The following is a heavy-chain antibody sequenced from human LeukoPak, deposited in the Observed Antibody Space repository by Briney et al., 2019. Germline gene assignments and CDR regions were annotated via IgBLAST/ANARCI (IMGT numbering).Heavy chain of an antibody. Sequence: GGSLRLSCAASGFTFSNYAMYWVRQAPGKGLEYVSAISSNGGSTDYANSVMGRFTISRDNSKNRLFLQMGSLRAEDMAVYYCARGGYYDSSGSSEYWGQGTLVTLSS. CDR1: GFTFSNYA. V-gene: IGHV3-64*01. CDR3: ARGGYYDSSGSSEY. CDR2: ISSNGGST. D-gene: IGHD3-22*01. J-gene: IGHJ4*02.